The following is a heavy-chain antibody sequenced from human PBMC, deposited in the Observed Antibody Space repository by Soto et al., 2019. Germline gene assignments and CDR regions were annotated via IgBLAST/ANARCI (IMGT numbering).Heavy chain of an antibody. CDR3: ARRRGGVVATENWFDP. J-gene: IGHJ5*02. CDR2: IAYSGTT. CDR1: SGSISSSSYY. V-gene: IGHV4-39*01. D-gene: IGHD5-12*01. Sequence: QLQLQESGPGLVKPSETLSLTCTVSSGSISSSSYYWVWIRQSPGKGLKWIGTIAYSGTTYYNPSLKSRVTISVDTSKNQYSLTLSSVTAADTAVYYCARRRGGVVATENWFDPWGQGTLVTVSS.